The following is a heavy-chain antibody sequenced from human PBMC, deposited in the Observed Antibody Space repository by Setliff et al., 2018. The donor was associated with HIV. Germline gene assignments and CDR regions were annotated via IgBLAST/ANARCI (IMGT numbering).Heavy chain of an antibody. D-gene: IGHD2-2*01. CDR2: IYPVDSET. CDR3: ARPRGNDYAGSGFDN. J-gene: IGHJ4*02. CDR1: EYTFNTHW. V-gene: IGHV5-51*01. Sequence: GESLKISCKTSEYTFNTHWIGWVRRVPGKGLEWMGIIYPVDSETRYSPSFQGRVTISADKSINTAYLQWTTLKASDSAMYYCARPRGNDYAGSGFDNWGQGTLVTVSS.